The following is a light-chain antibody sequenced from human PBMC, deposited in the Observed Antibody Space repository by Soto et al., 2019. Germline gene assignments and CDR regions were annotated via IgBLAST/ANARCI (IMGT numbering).Light chain of an antibody. J-gene: IGKJ3*01. CDR3: QQNYKAVS. CDR1: QFISKY. CDR2: GAF. Sequence: DIQMTQSPSSLYASVGDRVTITCRAGQFISKYLNWYQQKPGKAPKHLIFGAFNLEGGVPSRFSGSGYGPEFTLNMRGLLTDYFATYIYQQNYKAVSFVPGT. V-gene: IGKV1-39*01.